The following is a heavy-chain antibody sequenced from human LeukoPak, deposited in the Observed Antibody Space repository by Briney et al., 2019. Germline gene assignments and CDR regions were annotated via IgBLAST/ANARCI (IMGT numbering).Heavy chain of an antibody. D-gene: IGHD3-16*01. V-gene: IGHV3-30-3*01. CDR3: ARGFGGTGFHYKRYYGMDA. CDR1: GFTFSTYA. J-gene: IGHJ6*02. Sequence: GGSLRLSCAASGFTFSTYAMHWVRQAPGKGLEWVAVISHDESNKYYADSVKGRFTISRDNSKNTVYLQMNSLRAGDTAVFYCARGFGGTGFHYKRYYGMDAWGQGITVTVSS. CDR2: ISHDESNK.